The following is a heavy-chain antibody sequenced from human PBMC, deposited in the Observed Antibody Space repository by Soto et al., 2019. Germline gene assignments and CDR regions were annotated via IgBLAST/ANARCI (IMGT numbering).Heavy chain of an antibody. D-gene: IGHD6-13*01. J-gene: IGHJ5*02. V-gene: IGHV4-30-4*01. CDR3: ARVGYSSSWMYNWFDP. CDR2: IYYSGST. CDR1: GGSISSGDYY. Sequence: SSETLSLTCTVSGGSISSGDYYWSWIRQPPGKGLEWIGYIYYSGSTYYNPSLKSRVTISVDTSKNQFSLKLSSVTAADTAVYYCARVGYSSSWMYNWFDPWGQGTLVTVSS.